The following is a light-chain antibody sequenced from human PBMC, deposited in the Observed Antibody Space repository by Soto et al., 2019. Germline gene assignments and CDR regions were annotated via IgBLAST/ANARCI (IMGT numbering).Light chain of an antibody. Sequence: QSVRTQPASVSGSPGQSSTISCTGTSSDVGGYNYVSWYQQQPGKAPKLMIYEVSNRPSGVSNRFSGSKSGNTASLTISGLQAEDEADYYCSSYTYSSTPYVFGTGTKVTAL. V-gene: IGLV2-14*01. CDR1: SSDVGGYNY. CDR2: EVS. CDR3: SSYTYSSTPYV. J-gene: IGLJ1*01.